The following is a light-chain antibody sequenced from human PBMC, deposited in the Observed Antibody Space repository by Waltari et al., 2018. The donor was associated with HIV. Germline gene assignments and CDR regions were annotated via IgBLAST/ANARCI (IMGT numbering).Light chain of an antibody. CDR3: ASWEASRSGHYV. V-gene: IGLV1-47*01. CDR1: SSNIGSNY. J-gene: IGLJ1*01. Sequence: SVLLPPPSASATPGQRVTISCSCSSSNIGSNYVYHYQQAPATAPPLLLSRNNQRPSGVPDRFSGAKPGTTAALAISGRRSEDEDDDYCASWEASRSGHYVFGPGTRVTVL. CDR2: RNN.